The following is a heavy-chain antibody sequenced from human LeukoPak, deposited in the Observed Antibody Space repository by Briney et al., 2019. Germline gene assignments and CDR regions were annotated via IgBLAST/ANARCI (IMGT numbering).Heavy chain of an antibody. CDR2: MNPNSGNT. V-gene: IGHV1-8*01. CDR1: GYTFTSYD. J-gene: IGHJ4*02. Sequence: ASVKVSCKASGYTFTSYDINWVRQATGQGLEWIGWMNPNSGNTGYAQKFQGRVTMTRNTSISTAYMELSSLRSEDTAVYYCARAYYYGSGSYQSVHWGQGTLVTVSS. D-gene: IGHD3-10*01. CDR3: ARAYYYGSGSYQSVH.